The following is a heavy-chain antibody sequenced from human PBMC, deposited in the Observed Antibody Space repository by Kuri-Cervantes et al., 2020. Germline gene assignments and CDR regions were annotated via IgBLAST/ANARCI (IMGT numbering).Heavy chain of an antibody. CDR3: AVGAGHNWFDP. Sequence: SETLSLTCAVSGGSISSSNWWSWIRQPPGKGLEWIGYIYYSGNTNYNPSLKSRVTISVDTSKNQFSLRLRSVTAADTAVYYCAVGAGHNWFDPWGQGTLVTVSS. D-gene: IGHD3-16*01. CDR2: IYYSGNT. CDR1: GGSISSSNW. V-gene: IGHV4-59*13. J-gene: IGHJ5*02.